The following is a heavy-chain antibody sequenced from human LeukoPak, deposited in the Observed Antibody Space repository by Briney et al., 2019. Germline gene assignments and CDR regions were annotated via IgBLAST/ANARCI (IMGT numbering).Heavy chain of an antibody. CDR1: GFTFITYN. Sequence: GGSLRLSCAASGFTFITYNMNWVRQAPGKGLEWVSSISSGSSYIYYADSVKGRFTISRDDAKNSLYLQMNSLRAEDTAVYYCARVGSSSSLDYYGLDVWGQGTTVTVSS. D-gene: IGHD6-13*01. CDR3: ARVGSSSSLDYYGLDV. CDR2: ISSGSSYI. J-gene: IGHJ6*02. V-gene: IGHV3-21*01.